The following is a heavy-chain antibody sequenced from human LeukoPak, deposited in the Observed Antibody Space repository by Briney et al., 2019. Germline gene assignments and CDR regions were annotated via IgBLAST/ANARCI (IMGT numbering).Heavy chain of an antibody. CDR1: GGSISLWQ. Sequence: SETLSLTCSVSGGSISLWQWNWIRQVAGKGLEWIGRLHTSGGPKYNPSLKSRVTMSLDTSKNQFSLKLSSVTAADTAVYYCARGERTVTDNWFDPWGQGTLVTVSS. CDR2: LHTSGGP. CDR3: ARGERTVTDNWFDP. V-gene: IGHV4-4*07. J-gene: IGHJ5*02. D-gene: IGHD4-17*01.